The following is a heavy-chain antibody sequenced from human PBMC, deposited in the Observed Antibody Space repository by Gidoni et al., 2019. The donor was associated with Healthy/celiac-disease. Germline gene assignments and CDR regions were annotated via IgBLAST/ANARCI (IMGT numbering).Heavy chain of an antibody. D-gene: IGHD3-9*01. J-gene: IGHJ4*02. CDR2: ISGSGGST. CDR1: GFTFSSYA. CDR3: AREYYDILTGYYYFDY. V-gene: IGHV3-23*01. Sequence: EVQLLESGGGLVQPGGCLRLSCAASGFTFSSYAMSWVRQAPGKGLEWVSAISGSGGSTYYADSVKGRFTISRDNSKNTLYLQMNSLRAEDTAVYYCAREYYDILTGYYYFDYWGQGTLVTVSS.